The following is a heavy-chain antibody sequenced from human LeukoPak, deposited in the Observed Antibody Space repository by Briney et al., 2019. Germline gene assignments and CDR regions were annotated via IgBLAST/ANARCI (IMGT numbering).Heavy chain of an antibody. V-gene: IGHV1-46*01. CDR2: INPSGGST. CDR3: ARGGGRFGELLHPDY. J-gene: IGHJ4*02. CDR1: GYTFTSYY. D-gene: IGHD3-10*01. Sequence: ASVKASCKASGYTFTSYYMHWVRQAPGQGLKWMGIINPSGGSTSYAQKFQGRVTMTRDTSTSTVYMELSSLRSEDTAVYYCARGGGRFGELLHPDYWGQGTLVTVSS.